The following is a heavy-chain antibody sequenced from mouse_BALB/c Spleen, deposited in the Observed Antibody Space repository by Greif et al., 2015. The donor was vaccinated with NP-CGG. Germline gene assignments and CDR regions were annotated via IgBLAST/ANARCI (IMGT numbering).Heavy chain of an antibody. V-gene: IGHV2-6-7*01. Sequence: QVQLQQSGPGLVAPSQSLSITCTVSGFSLTGYGVNWVRQPPGKGLEWLGMIWGDGSTDYNSALKSRLSISKDNSKSQVFLKMNSRQTDDTARYYCARDQSMVNYYAMDYWGQGTSVTVSS. CDR3: ARDQSMVNYYAMDY. CDR1: GFSLTGYG. D-gene: IGHD2-10*02. J-gene: IGHJ4*01. CDR2: IWGDGST.